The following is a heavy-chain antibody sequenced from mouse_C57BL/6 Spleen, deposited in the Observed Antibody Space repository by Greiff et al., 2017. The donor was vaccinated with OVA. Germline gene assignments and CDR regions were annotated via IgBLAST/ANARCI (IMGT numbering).Heavy chain of an antibody. Sequence: QVQLQQSGAELVRPGSSVKLSCKASGYTFTSYWMDWVKQRPGQGLEWIGNIYPSDSETHYNQKFKDKATLTVDKSSSTAYMQLSSLTSEDSAVYYCARGRGSSYGYWGQGTTLTVSS. CDR3: ARGRGSSYGY. V-gene: IGHV1-61*01. CDR1: GYTFTSYW. J-gene: IGHJ2*01. D-gene: IGHD1-1*01. CDR2: IYPSDSET.